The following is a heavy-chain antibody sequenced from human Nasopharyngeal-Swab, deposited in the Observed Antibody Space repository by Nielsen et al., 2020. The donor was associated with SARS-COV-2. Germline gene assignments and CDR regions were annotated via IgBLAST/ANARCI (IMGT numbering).Heavy chain of an antibody. Sequence: ESLKISCVGSGFSLSNYWMSWVRQAPGKGLEWVANIRKDGGARFYVDSVKGRFTISRDNAKNSLYLQMYSLRAEDTAVYYCVRDTGAWDFDYWGQGTLITVSS. CDR1: GFSLSNYW. J-gene: IGHJ4*02. D-gene: IGHD1-26*01. CDR3: VRDTGAWDFDY. CDR2: IRKDGGAR. V-gene: IGHV3-7*01.